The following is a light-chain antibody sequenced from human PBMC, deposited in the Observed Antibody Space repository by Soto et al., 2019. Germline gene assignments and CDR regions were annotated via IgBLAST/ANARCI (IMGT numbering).Light chain of an antibody. CDR1: QTIKSNY. CDR3: QQYGSSPWT. J-gene: IGKJ1*01. V-gene: IGKV3-20*01. Sequence: ETVLTQSPCTLSLSPGERATLSCRASQTIKSNYLAWYRQTPGQAPRLLIYDASNRATGIADRFSGSESGTDFTLIISRLEPEDFALYYCQQYGSSPWTFGQGTKVEIK. CDR2: DAS.